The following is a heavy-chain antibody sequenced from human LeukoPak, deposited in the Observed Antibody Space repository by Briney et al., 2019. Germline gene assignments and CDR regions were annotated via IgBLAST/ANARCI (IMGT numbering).Heavy chain of an antibody. D-gene: IGHD5-12*01. Sequence: GASVKVSCKASGGTFSSHGISWVRQAPGRGLEWVGGIIPIFGTTNYAQKFQGRVTITTDESTRTGYMELRSLRSDDTAVYYCARGDSGYDYGFDNWGQGTLVTVSS. CDR3: ARGDSGYDYGFDN. CDR2: IIPIFGTT. V-gene: IGHV1-69*05. CDR1: GGTFSSHG. J-gene: IGHJ4*02.